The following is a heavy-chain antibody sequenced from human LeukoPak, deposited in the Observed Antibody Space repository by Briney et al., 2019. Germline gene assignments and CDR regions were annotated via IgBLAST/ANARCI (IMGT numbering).Heavy chain of an antibody. CDR3: ARDSNSSGLDY. Sequence: PGGSLRLSCAASGLSYRDSYMTWIRQAPGKGLEWVSYISSSGSYTNYADSVQGRFTVSRDNAKNSLFLHMTSLRAEDTAVYYCARDSNSSGLDYWGQGTLVTVSS. D-gene: IGHD3-22*01. CDR2: ISSSGSYT. CDR1: GLSYRDSY. V-gene: IGHV3-11*06. J-gene: IGHJ4*02.